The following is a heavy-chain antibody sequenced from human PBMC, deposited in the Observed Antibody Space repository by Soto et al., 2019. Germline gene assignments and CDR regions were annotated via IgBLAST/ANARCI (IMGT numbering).Heavy chain of an antibody. CDR2: ISGSGGST. D-gene: IGHD6-6*01. V-gene: IGHV3-23*01. CDR3: AKSQTQLVPPFYYYYGMDV. J-gene: IGHJ6*02. CDR1: GFTFSSYA. Sequence: GGSLRLSCAASGFTFSSYAMSWVRQAPGKGLEWVSAISGSGGSTYYADSVKGRFTISRDNSKNTLYLQMNSLRAEDTAVYYCAKSQTQLVPPFYYYYGMDVWGQGTTVTVSS.